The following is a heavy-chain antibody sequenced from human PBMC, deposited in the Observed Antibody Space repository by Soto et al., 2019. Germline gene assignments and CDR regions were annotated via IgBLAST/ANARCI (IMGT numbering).Heavy chain of an antibody. J-gene: IGHJ4*02. V-gene: IGHV1-69*01. CDR1: GGTFSRHA. Sequence: QVQLVQSGAEVRKPGSSVKVSCKASGGTFSRHAISWVRQAPGQGLEWMGGIIHIFGTANHAQKFQGRVTIIADESTSTVYMELGSLRSEDTAMYYCARGWGYDSNDYYYAYWGQGTLVIVSS. CDR2: IIHIFGTA. CDR3: ARGWGYDSNDYYYAY. D-gene: IGHD3-22*01.